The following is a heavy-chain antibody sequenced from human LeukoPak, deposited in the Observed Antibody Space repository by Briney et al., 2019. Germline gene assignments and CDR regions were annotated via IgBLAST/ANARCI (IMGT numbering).Heavy chain of an antibody. CDR2: IQPYSGNT. J-gene: IGHJ4*02. CDR1: GYTFTSYG. D-gene: IGHD6-13*01. CDR3: ARDGSSSWYTS. V-gene: IGHV1-18*04. Sequence: ASVKVSCKASGYTFTSYGISWVRQAPGQGLEWMGWIQPYSGNTNYAQKLQGGVTMTTDTSTSTAYMDLRSLRSDDTAVYYCARDGSSSWYTSWGQGTLVTVSS.